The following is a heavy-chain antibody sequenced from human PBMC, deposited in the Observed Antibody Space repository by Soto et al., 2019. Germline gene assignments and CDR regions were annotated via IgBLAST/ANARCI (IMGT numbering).Heavy chain of an antibody. J-gene: IGHJ4*02. CDR1: GGSISSYY. Sequence: SETLSLTCTVSGGSISSYYWSWIRQPPGKGLEWIGYIYYSGSTNYNPSLKSRVTISVDTSKNQFSLKLSSVTAADTAVYYCARRCGTVFDFWGQGTLVTVSS. CDR2: IYYSGST. CDR3: ARRCGTVFDF. V-gene: IGHV4-59*01. D-gene: IGHD2-21*01.